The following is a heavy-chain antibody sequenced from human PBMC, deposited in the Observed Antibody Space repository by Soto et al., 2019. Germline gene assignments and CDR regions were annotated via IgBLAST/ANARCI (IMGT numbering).Heavy chain of an antibody. Sequence: PSETLSLTCTVSGGSISSGGYYWSWIRQHPGKGLEWIGYIYYSGSTYYNPSLKSRVTTSVDTSKNQFSLKLSSVTAADTAVYYCAREEYYYDSSGYLDYWGQGTLVTVSS. J-gene: IGHJ4*02. CDR1: GGSISSGGYY. CDR3: AREEYYYDSSGYLDY. V-gene: IGHV4-31*03. D-gene: IGHD3-22*01. CDR2: IYYSGST.